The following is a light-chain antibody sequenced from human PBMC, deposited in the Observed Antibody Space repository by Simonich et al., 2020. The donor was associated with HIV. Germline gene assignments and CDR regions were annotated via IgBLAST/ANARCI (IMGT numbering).Light chain of an antibody. CDR1: QSINSY. V-gene: IGKV1-8*01. J-gene: IGKJ1*01. Sequence: AIRMTQSPSSLSASTGDRVTITCRASQSINSYLAWYQQKPGKAPNLLIYAASTLQSGVPSRFTGSKSGTNFTLTISSLQAEDVAVYYCQQYYSTPWTFGQGTKVEIK. CDR2: AAS. CDR3: QQYYSTPWT.